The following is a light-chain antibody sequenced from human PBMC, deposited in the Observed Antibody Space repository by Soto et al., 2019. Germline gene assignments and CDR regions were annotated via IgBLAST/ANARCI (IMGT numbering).Light chain of an antibody. CDR3: AAWDDSLNGPV. Sequence: QSVLIQSPSASGTPGQRVTISCSGSRSNIGSNTVNWYHQVPGTAPRLLIYANNQRPSGVPDRFSGSKSGTSASLAISGLQSEDEADYYCAAWDDSLNGPVFGGGTKVTVL. J-gene: IGLJ3*02. CDR1: RSNIGSNT. V-gene: IGLV1-44*01. CDR2: ANN.